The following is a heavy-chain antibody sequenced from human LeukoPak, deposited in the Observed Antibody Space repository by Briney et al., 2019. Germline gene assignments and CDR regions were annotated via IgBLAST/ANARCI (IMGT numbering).Heavy chain of an antibody. J-gene: IGHJ5*02. CDR3: ARFTPQGYGWGGYNRFDP. V-gene: IGHV4-59*02. CDR1: GGSVTTYH. Sequence: SETLSLTCAVSGGSVTTYHWTWIRQPPGKGLEWIGHIHYSGGADYNPSLKSRVSMSLDTSKNHFSLRLTSVTAADTAVYYCARFTPQGYGWGGYNRFDPWGQGTLVTVSS. D-gene: IGHD3-16*01. CDR2: IHYSGGA.